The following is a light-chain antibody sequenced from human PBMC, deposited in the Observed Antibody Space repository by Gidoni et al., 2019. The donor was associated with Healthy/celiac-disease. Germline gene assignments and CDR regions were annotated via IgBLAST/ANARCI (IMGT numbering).Light chain of an antibody. CDR2: GAS. V-gene: IGKV3-20*01. CDR1: QSVSSSY. Sequence: EIVFTQSPGTLSLSPGERATLSCRASQSVSSSYLAWYQQKPGQAPRLLIYGASSRANGIPDRFSGSGSGTDFTLTISRLEPEDFAVYYCQQYGSSPRTFGQGTKVEIK. CDR3: QQYGSSPRT. J-gene: IGKJ1*01.